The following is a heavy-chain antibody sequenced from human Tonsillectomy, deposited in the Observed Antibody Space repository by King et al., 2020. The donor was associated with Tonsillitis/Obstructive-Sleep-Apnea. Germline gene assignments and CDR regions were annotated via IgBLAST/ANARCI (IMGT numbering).Heavy chain of an antibody. D-gene: IGHD7-27*01. CDR1: GFIFRHYA. CDR2: INKSGGGT. V-gene: IGHV3-23*04. J-gene: IGHJ6*03. CDR3: AKDSTGEYSDYKDV. Sequence: VQLVESGGGLVQPGGSLRLSCAASGFIFRHYAMSWVRQAPGKGLEWVSSINKSGGGTFYADSVKGRFTISRDIVKNTLYLQMNDLRAEDTALYYGAKDSTGEYSDYKDVWGKGTTVTVSS.